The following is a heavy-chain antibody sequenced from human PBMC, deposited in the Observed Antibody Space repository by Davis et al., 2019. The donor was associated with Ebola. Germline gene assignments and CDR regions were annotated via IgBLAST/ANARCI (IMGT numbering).Heavy chain of an antibody. J-gene: IGHJ6*02. V-gene: IGHV2-70*18. CDR3: ACIRLTAGYYYSGMDV. CDR1: GGSVSSYYW. CDR2: IDWEDDK. D-gene: IGHD3-22*01. Sequence: TLSLTCSVSGGSVSSYYWSWIRQSPGKALEWLALIDWEDDKYYSTSLRTRLTIANGTSTNQVVLRMTNMDPEDTATYYCACIRLTAGYYYSGMDVWGQGTTVTVSS.